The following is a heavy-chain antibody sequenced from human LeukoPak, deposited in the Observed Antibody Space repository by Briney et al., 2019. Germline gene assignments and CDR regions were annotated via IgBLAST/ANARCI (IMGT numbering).Heavy chain of an antibody. V-gene: IGHV3-15*01. CDR1: GSTLNNAG. CDR2: IKRETDGGTI. Sequence: GGPLGLSFAASGSTLNNAGRAWSGQPPGRGRNGLGGIKRETDGGTIDYAAPVKGRFTISGDDSRNTLYLQMDSLKIEDTAVYYCTTDRYYDNSELQFQHWGQGTLVTVSS. D-gene: IGHD3-22*01. CDR3: TTDRYYDNSELQFQH. J-gene: IGHJ1*01.